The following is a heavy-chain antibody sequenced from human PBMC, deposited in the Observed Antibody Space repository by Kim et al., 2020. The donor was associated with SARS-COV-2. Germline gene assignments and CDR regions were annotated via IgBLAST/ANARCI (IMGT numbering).Heavy chain of an antibody. J-gene: IGHJ2*01. D-gene: IGHD3-10*01. CDR3: ARRLSNTSGWGSHYCDL. CDR1: GGSFSGYY. Sequence: SETLSLTCAVYGGSFSGYYWSWIRQPPGKGLEWIGEINHCGRTNYNPSLKSRVTISVDTSKNQFSLKLTSVTAADAALYFCARRLSNTSGWGSHYCDLWG. CDR2: INHCGRT. V-gene: IGHV4-34*01.